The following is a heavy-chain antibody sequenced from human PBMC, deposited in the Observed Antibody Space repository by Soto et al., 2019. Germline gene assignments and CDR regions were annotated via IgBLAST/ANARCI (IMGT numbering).Heavy chain of an antibody. J-gene: IGHJ4*02. Sequence: PLETQCLTGGVSYSSIDSNYDWLWIRQPPGKGLEWIGAIHHSVTTYYTPSLKSRVTISMDMSKNHFSLRLTSVTAADTAIYYCARGLYGSNFDFWGQGTPVTDSS. CDR2: IHHSVTT. D-gene: IGHD4-17*01. V-gene: IGHV4-38-2*01. CDR1: YSSIDSNYD. CDR3: ARGLYGSNFDF.